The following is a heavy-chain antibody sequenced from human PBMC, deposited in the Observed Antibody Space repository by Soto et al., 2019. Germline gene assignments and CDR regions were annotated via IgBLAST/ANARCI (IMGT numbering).Heavy chain of an antibody. CDR1: GYTFSTYG. Sequence: QVQLVQSGTEVKKPGASVIISCKTSGYTFSTYGITWVRQAPGQGLEWMGWINVYNGKTDYAQQFQDRVTMTADTSATTAYMELRSLKSDDTAVYYGSRENWKGSPSDYWGQGTLVTAS. J-gene: IGHJ4*02. CDR3: SRENWKGSPSDY. V-gene: IGHV1-18*01. CDR2: INVYNGKT. D-gene: IGHD1-1*01.